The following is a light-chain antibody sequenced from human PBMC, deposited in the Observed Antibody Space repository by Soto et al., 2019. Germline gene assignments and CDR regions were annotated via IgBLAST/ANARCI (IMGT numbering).Light chain of an antibody. V-gene: IGLV2-14*03. CDR3: GSYASSNTVL. CDR2: DVS. Sequence: QSVLTQPASVSGSPGQSITISCTGTSSDIGGYNYVSWYQQHPGKAPKLMIYDVSDRPSGVSNRFSGSKSGNTASLTISGLQAGDEADYYCGSYASSNTVLFGGGTKLTVL. CDR1: SSDIGGYNY. J-gene: IGLJ2*01.